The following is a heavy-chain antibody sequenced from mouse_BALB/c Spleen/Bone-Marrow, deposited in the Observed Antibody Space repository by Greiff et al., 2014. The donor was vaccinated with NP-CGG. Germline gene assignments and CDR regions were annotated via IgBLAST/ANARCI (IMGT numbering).Heavy chain of an antibody. CDR2: FYPGSGSI. CDR3: TRHEKANYGNYAMDY. V-gene: IGHV1-62-2*01. J-gene: IGHJ4*01. Sequence: VQLQQSGAELVKPGVSVKLSCKASGYTFTEYIIHWVKQRSGQGLEWIGWFYPGSGSIKYNEKFKDKATLTADKSYSTVYMEPSRLTSEDSAVYFCTRHEKANYGNYAMDYWGQGTSVTVSS. CDR1: GYTFTEYI. D-gene: IGHD1-1*01.